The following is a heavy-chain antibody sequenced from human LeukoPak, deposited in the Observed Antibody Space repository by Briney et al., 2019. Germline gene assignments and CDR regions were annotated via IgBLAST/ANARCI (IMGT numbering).Heavy chain of an antibody. CDR1: GGSISSSSYY. D-gene: IGHD3-22*01. V-gene: IGHV4-39*07. CDR3: ARWDYDSSGYALYYFDY. Sequence: SETLSLTCTVSGGSISSSSYYWGWIRQPPGKGLERIGSIYYSGSTYYNPSLKSRVTISVDTSKNQFSLKLSSVTAADTAVYYCARWDYDSSGYALYYFDYWGQGTLVTVSS. J-gene: IGHJ4*02. CDR2: IYYSGST.